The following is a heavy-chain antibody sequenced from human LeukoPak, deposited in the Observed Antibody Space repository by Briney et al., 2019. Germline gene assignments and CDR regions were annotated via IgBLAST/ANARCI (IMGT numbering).Heavy chain of an antibody. Sequence: SVKVSCKASGGTFSSYAISWVRQAPGQGLEWMGGIIPIFGTANYAQKFQGRVTITADESPSTAYMELSSLRSEDTAVYYCARASPIYGAYYYYYMDVWGKGTTVTVSS. J-gene: IGHJ6*03. D-gene: IGHD3-3*01. CDR3: ARASPIYGAYYYYYMDV. CDR2: IIPIFGTA. CDR1: GGTFSSYA. V-gene: IGHV1-69*13.